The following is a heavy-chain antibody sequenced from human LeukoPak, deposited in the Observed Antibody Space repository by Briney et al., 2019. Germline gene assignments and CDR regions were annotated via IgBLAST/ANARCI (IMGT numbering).Heavy chain of an antibody. CDR3: AKEVFLDY. V-gene: IGHV3-23*01. J-gene: IGHJ4*02. CDR2: ISDSGGST. D-gene: IGHD2-8*01. Sequence: GGSLRLSCAASGITFSKHALSWVRQAPGKGLEWVSAISDSGGSTYYADSVKGRFTISRDNSKNTLHLQMNSLRAEDTAVYYCAKEVFLDYWGQGTLVTVSS. CDR1: GITFSKHA.